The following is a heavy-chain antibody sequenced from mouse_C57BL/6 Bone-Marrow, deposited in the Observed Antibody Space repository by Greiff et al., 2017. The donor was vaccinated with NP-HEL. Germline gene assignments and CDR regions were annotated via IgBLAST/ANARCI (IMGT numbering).Heavy chain of an antibody. D-gene: IGHD2-1*01. CDR3: TRDDGNPYAMDY. Sequence: EVQRVESGEGLVKPGGSLKLSCAASGFTFSSYAMSWVRQTPEKRLEWVAYISSGGDYIYYADTVKGRFTISRDNARNTLYLQMSSLKSEDTAMYYCTRDDGNPYAMDYWGQGTSVTVSS. J-gene: IGHJ4*01. CDR2: ISSGGDYI. CDR1: GFTFSSYA. V-gene: IGHV5-9-1*02.